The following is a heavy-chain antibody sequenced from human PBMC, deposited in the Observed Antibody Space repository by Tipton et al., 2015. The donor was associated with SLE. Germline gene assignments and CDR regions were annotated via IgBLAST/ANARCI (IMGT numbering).Heavy chain of an antibody. CDR2: IYYSGST. CDR3: ASLIAAAGPLYFDY. D-gene: IGHD6-13*01. CDR1: GGSISSHY. Sequence: TLSLTCTVSGGSISSHYWSWIRQPPGKGLEWIGYIYYSGSTYYNPSLKSRVTISVDTSKNQFSLKLSSVTAADTAVYYCASLIAAAGPLYFDYWGQGTLVTVSS. J-gene: IGHJ4*02. V-gene: IGHV4-59*06.